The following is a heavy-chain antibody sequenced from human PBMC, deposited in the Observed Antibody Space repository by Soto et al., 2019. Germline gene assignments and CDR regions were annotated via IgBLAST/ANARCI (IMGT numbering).Heavy chain of an antibody. J-gene: IGHJ6*02. CDR2: IYYSGST. D-gene: IGHD3-3*01. CDR1: GGSISSGGYY. CDR3: ARTYYDFWSGPGDYGMDV. Sequence: SETLSLTCTVSGGSISSGGYYWSWIRQHPGKGLEWIGYIYYSGSTYYNPSLKSRVTISVDTSKNQFSLKLSSVTAADTAVYYCARTYYDFWSGPGDYGMDVWGQGTTVTVSS. V-gene: IGHV4-31*03.